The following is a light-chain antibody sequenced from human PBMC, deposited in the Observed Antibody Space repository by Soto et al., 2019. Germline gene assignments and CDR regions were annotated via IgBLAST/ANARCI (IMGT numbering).Light chain of an antibody. CDR2: EAS. J-gene: IGKJ1*01. CDR1: QGIRHY. CDR3: QNFDSAPQT. V-gene: IGKV1-27*01. Sequence: DIQMTQSPSSLSASVGDRVTITCRASQGIRHYLAWYQQKPGKVPKLLIYEASNLQSRVPSRFRGSGSGTDFTLTISSLQPEDVATYYCQNFDSAPQTFGQGTKVEIK.